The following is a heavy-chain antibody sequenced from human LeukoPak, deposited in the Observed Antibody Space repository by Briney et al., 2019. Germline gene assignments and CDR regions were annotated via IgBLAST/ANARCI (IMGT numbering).Heavy chain of an antibody. Sequence: GGSLRLSCAASGFTFSSMSWVRQAPGKGLEYVSYISSGSGTIYYADSVKGRFTISRDNAKNSLYLQMNSLSAEDTAVYYCARAQKYSYDAFDIWGQGTMVTVSS. CDR2: ISSGSGTI. CDR3: ARAQKYSYDAFDI. CDR1: GFTFSS. V-gene: IGHV3-48*04. J-gene: IGHJ3*02. D-gene: IGHD4-11*01.